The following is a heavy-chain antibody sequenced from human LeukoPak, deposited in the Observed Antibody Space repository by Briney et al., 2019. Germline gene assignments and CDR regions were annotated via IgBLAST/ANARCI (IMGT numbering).Heavy chain of an antibody. CDR3: AKDPAVGGTAAYFQH. V-gene: IGHV3-23*01. CDR2: ISGSGGST. D-gene: IGHD1-26*01. Sequence: GGSLRLSCAASGFTFSSYAMTWVRHAPGKGLEGVSAISGSGGSTYYADSVKGRFTISRDNSQNMLYLQMTSLRAEDTAVYYCAKDPAVGGTAAYFQHWGQGTLVTVSS. CDR1: GFTFSSYA. J-gene: IGHJ1*01.